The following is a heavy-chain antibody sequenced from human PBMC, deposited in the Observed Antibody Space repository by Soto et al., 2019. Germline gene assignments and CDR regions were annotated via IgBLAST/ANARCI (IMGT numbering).Heavy chain of an antibody. V-gene: IGHV4-39*07. CDR2: IYHSGST. CDR1: GGSISSSSYY. CDR3: ARASGDSSVEVTFDI. J-gene: IGHJ3*02. Sequence: SETLSLTCTVSGGSISSSSYYWGWIRQPPGKGLEWIGSIYHSGSTNYNPSLKSRVTISVDKSKNQFSLKLSSVTAADTAVYYCARASGDSSVEVTFDIWGQGTMVTVSS. D-gene: IGHD3-22*01.